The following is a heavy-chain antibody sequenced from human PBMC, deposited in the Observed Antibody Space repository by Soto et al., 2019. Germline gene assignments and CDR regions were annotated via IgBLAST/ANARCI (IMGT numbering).Heavy chain of an antibody. D-gene: IGHD3-9*01. CDR3: ARHLIVLRYFGLLPYYFDY. CDR2: IYYSGST. V-gene: IGHV4-39*01. J-gene: IGHJ4*02. Sequence: PSETLSLTCTVSGGSISSSSYYWGWIRQPPGKWLEWIGSIYYSGSTYYNPSLKSRVTISVDTSKNQFSLKLSSVTAADTAVYYCARHLIVLRYFGLLPYYFDYWGQGTLVTVSS. CDR1: GGSISSSSYY.